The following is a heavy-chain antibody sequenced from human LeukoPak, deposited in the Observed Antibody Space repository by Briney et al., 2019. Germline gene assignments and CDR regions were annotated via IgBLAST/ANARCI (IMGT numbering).Heavy chain of an antibody. D-gene: IGHD2-2*01. V-gene: IGHV4-59*01. Sequence: PSETLSLTCTVSGVSISSYYWIWIRQPPGKGLEWIGDIHYSGRANYNPSLKSRVTTSLDTSKNQIPLKLSSVTAADTAVYYCARPQTMGSSSPLGYWGQGTLVTVSS. CDR1: GVSISSYY. CDR3: ARPQTMGSSSPLGY. J-gene: IGHJ4*02. CDR2: IHYSGRA.